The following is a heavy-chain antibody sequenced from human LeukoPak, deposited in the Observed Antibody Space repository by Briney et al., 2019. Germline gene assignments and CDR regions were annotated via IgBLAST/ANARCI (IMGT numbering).Heavy chain of an antibody. CDR1: GFTFSSYS. CDR2: ISSSGSTL. Sequence: GGSLRLSCAASGFTFSSYSMNWVRQAPGKGLEWVSYISSSGSTLYYADSVKGRFTISRDNAKNSLYLQMNSLRAEDTAVYYCARASAPEGSDYWGQGTLVTVSS. V-gene: IGHV3-48*04. CDR3: ARASAPEGSDY. D-gene: IGHD2-2*01. J-gene: IGHJ4*02.